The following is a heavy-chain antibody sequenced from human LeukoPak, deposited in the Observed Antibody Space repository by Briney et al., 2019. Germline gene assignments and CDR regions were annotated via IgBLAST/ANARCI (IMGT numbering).Heavy chain of an antibody. D-gene: IGHD6-13*01. CDR3: ASRSSDSSPPRGFGY. J-gene: IGHJ4*02. V-gene: IGHV1-69*04. CDR2: IIPILGIA. Sequence: SVKLSCTASGGTFSSYAISWVRQAPGQGLEWMGRIIPILGIANYAQKFHGRVTITADKSTSTAYMELSSLRSEDTAVYYCASRSSDSSPPRGFGYWGQGTLVTVSS. CDR1: GGTFSSYA.